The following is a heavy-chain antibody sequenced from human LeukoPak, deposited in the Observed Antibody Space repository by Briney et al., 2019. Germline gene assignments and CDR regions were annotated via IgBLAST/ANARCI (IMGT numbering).Heavy chain of an antibody. D-gene: IGHD3-22*01. Sequence: PSGTLSLTCAVSGGSIISTNWWSWVRQPPGKGLEWIGEVYHSGSTSYNPSLKSRVTISVDTSKNQFSLKLSSVTAADTAVYSCARGPYSYDSSGAFDIWGQGTMVTVSS. V-gene: IGHV4-4*02. CDR2: VYHSGST. CDR3: ARGPYSYDSSGAFDI. J-gene: IGHJ3*02. CDR1: GGSIISTNW.